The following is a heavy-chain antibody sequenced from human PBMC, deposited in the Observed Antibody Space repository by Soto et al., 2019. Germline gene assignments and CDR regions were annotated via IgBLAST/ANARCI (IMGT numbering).Heavy chain of an antibody. D-gene: IGHD5-18*01. CDR1: GFTFGDYG. J-gene: IGHJ4*02. Sequence: PGRSLRLSCAASGFTFGDYGMHWVRQATGKGLEWVAVISYDGSNKFYGDSVRGRFTISRDNSKNKLYLQLSSLRAEDTAVYYCAKDWDTSMDYFFDHWGQRTLVTVSS. CDR3: AKDWDTSMDYFFDH. V-gene: IGHV3-30*18. CDR2: ISYDGSNK.